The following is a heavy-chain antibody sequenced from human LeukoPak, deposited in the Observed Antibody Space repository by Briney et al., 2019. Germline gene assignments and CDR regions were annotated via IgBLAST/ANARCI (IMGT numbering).Heavy chain of an antibody. Sequence: GESLKIPLKGSGYSFASYWIGWVRQMPGKGLEGMGIIYPGDSDTRYSPSFQGQVTISADKSISTDYLQCSSLKASATAMYYCARKSYGSGSPYGMDVWGQGTTVTVSS. CDR1: GYSFASYW. D-gene: IGHD3-10*01. V-gene: IGHV5-51*01. CDR3: ARKSYGSGSPYGMDV. CDR2: IYPGDSDT. J-gene: IGHJ6*02.